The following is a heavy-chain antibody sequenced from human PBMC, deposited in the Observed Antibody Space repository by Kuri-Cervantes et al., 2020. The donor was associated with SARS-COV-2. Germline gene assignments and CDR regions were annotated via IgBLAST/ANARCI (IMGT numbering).Heavy chain of an antibody. CDR3: ATGTAMVDY. CDR1: GFPFNTYT. V-gene: IGHV3-21*01. D-gene: IGHD5-18*01. Sequence: GESLKISCAASGFPFNTYTMNWVRQAPGKGLEWVSSVSSSGNYVYYADSVTGRLTISRDNARNSLSLQMNSLRAEDTAMYYCATGTAMVDYWGQGTLVTVSS. CDR2: VSSSGNYV. J-gene: IGHJ4*02.